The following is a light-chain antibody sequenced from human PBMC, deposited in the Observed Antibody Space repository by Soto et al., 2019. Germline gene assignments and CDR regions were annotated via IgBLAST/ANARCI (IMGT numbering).Light chain of an antibody. CDR1: QSVSSY. J-gene: IGKJ2*01. CDR2: DAS. V-gene: IGKV3-11*01. Sequence: EIVLTQSPATLSLSPGERATLSCRASQSVSSYLAWYQQKPGQAPRLLIYDASNRATGIPARFSGSGSGTDFTLNISSLEPEDSAVYYCQQRSNWPPYTFGQGTKLEIK. CDR3: QQRSNWPPYT.